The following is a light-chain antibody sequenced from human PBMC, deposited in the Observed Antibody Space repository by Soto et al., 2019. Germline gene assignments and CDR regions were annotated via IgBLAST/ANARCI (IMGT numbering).Light chain of an antibody. CDR1: SSDVGGYNY. Sequence: QSVLTQPASVSGSPGQSITISCTGTSSDVGGYNYVSWYQQHPGKAPKLMIYEVSNRPSGVSNRFSGSKSGNTASLTISGXXXXXXXDYYCSSYTSSSTRVFGGGTKLTV. CDR2: EVS. J-gene: IGLJ3*02. CDR3: SSYTSSSTRV. V-gene: IGLV2-14*01.